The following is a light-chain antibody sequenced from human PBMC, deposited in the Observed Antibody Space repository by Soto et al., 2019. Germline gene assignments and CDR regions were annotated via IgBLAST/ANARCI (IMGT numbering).Light chain of an antibody. CDR1: QTVSSSF. CDR2: GSS. Sequence: ENVLTQSPDTLSLSPGERATLSCRASQTVSSSFLAWYQQKPGQAPRLLIYGSSSRASGIPDRFSGSGSGTDFTLTISRLEPDDFAVYYCQQYSSSPYNFGQGTKLEIK. CDR3: QQYSSSPYN. J-gene: IGKJ2*01. V-gene: IGKV3-20*01.